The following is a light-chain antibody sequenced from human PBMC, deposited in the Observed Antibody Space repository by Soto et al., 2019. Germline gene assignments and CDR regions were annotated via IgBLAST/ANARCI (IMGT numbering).Light chain of an antibody. CDR3: QQYNNWPPLT. CDR1: QSVSSN. V-gene: IGKV3-15*01. CDR2: GAS. J-gene: IGKJ4*01. Sequence: EIVMTQSPATLSVSPGERATLSCRASQSVSSNLAWYQQKPGQAPRLLIYGASTMPTGIPARFSGSGSGTVFTLIISILPAEDVALYYCQQYNNWPPLTFGGGTKVEIK.